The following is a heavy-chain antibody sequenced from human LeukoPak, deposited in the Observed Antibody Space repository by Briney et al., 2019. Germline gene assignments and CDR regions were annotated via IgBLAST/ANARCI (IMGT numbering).Heavy chain of an antibody. CDR3: AKGGSWYYFDY. CDR2: ISGSGGST. CDR1: GFTFTSHV. V-gene: IGHV3-23*01. J-gene: IGHJ4*02. D-gene: IGHD6-13*01. Sequence: GGSLRLSCAASGFTFTSHVMSWVRQAPGKGLEWVSAISGSGGSTYYADSVKGRFTISRDNSKNTLYLQMNSLRAEDTAVYYCAKGGSWYYFDYWGQGTLVTVSS.